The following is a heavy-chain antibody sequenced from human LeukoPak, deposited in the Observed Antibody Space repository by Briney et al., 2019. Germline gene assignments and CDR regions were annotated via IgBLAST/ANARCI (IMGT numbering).Heavy chain of an antibody. CDR2: TNPNSGNT. V-gene: IGHV1-8*01. Sequence: ASVKVSCKASGYTFTSYDINWVRQATGQGLEWMGWTNPNSGNTGYAQKFQGRVTMTRNTSISTAYMELSSLRSEDTAVYYCARGSGRRIHGLRWSYWGQGTLVTVSS. D-gene: IGHD4-23*01. CDR3: ARGSGRRIHGLRWSY. J-gene: IGHJ4*02. CDR1: GYTFTSYD.